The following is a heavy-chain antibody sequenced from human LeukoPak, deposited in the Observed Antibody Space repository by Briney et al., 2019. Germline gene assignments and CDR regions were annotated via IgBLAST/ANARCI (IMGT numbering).Heavy chain of an antibody. CDR2: ISGSGGST. CDR1: GFTFSSYA. Sequence: GGSLRLSCAASGFTFSSYAMSWVRQAPGKGLEWVSAISGSGGSTYYADSVKGRFTISRDNSKNTLYLQMNSLRAEDTAVYYCARPLTLSGQFYYYGMDVWGQGTTVTVSS. CDR3: ARPLTLSGQFYYYGMDV. J-gene: IGHJ6*02. V-gene: IGHV3-23*01. D-gene: IGHD1-26*01.